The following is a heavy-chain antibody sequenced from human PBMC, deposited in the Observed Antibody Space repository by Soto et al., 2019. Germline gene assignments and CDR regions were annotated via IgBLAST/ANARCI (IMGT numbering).Heavy chain of an antibody. CDR1: GGSSGGNDW. V-gene: IGHV4-4*02. J-gene: IGHJ4*02. CDR2: IFQSGST. CDR3: ARVYSGSYSDY. Sequence: SETICVTSAVAGGSSGGNDWWSWVRQPPGKGLEWIGEIFQSGSTTYNPSLKTRVTISVDKSKNQFSLKLSSVTAADTAVYYCARVYSGSYSDYWGQGTRVTVSS. D-gene: IGHD1-26*01.